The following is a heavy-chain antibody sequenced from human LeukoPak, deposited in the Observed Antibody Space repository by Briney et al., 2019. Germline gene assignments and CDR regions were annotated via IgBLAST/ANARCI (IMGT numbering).Heavy chain of an antibody. CDR2: ISGSGDNT. D-gene: IGHD1-26*01. V-gene: IGHV3-23*01. J-gene: IGHJ2*01. CDR3: AKDRTVGASYWYFDL. Sequence: GGSLRLSCAASGFTFSSYAMSWVRQAPGKGLEWVSDISGSGDNTYYADSVKGRFTISRDSSKNTLFLHMNTLRAEDTAIYYCAKDRTVGASYWYFDLWGRGTLVTVSS. CDR1: GFTFSSYA.